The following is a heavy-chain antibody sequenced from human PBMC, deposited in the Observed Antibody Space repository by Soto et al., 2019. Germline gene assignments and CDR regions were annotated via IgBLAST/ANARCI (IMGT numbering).Heavy chain of an antibody. CDR1: GASISTYY. CDR2: IYYSGST. V-gene: IGHV4-59*01. D-gene: IGHD6-13*01. CDR3: ARSDSSSWAPNWFDP. J-gene: IGHJ5*02. Sequence: PSETLSLTCTVSGASISTYYWSWIRQPPGKGLEYIGYIYYSGSTNYNPSLKSRVTISVDTSKNQFSLKLTSVTAADTAVYYCARSDSSSWAPNWFDPWGQGTLVTVS.